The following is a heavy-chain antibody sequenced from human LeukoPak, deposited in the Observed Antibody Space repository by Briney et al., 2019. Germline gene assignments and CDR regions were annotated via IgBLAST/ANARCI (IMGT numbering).Heavy chain of an antibody. CDR3: ARDRAVYSDNVFYYYGVDV. Sequence: SETLSLTCTVSGGSISSGGYYWSWIRQHPGKGLEWIGYIYYSGSTYYNPSLKSRVTISVDTSKNQFSLKLASVTAADTAVYYCARDRAVYSDNVFYYYGVDVWGQGTTVTVSS. V-gene: IGHV4-31*03. CDR2: IYYSGST. D-gene: IGHD4-11*01. J-gene: IGHJ6*02. CDR1: GGSISSGGYY.